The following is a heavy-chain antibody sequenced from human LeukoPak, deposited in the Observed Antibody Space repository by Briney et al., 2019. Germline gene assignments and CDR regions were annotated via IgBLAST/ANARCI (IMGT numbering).Heavy chain of an antibody. CDR3: ARPLFPTVTINLGYFVL. Sequence: PSETLSLTCAVYGGSFSGYYWSWIRQPPGKGLEWIGEINHSGSTNYNPSLKSRVTISVDTSKNQFSLKLSSVTAADTAVYYCARPLFPTVTINLGYFVLGGGAPLVTFP. CDR1: GGSFSGYY. D-gene: IGHD4-17*01. CDR2: INHSGST. J-gene: IGHJ2*01. V-gene: IGHV4-34*01.